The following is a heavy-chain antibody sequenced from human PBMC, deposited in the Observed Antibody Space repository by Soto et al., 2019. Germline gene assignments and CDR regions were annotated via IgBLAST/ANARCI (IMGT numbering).Heavy chain of an antibody. CDR2: ISAYNGNT. CDR3: ARSSIAARPDYFDY. CDR1: GYTFTSYG. D-gene: IGHD6-6*01. V-gene: IGHV1-18*01. Sequence: ASVKVSCKASGYTFTSYGISWVRQAPGQGLEWMGWISAYNGNTNYAQQLQGRVTMTTDTSTSTAFMELRSLRSDDAAVYYCARSSIAARPDYFDYWGQGTLVTVSS. J-gene: IGHJ4*02.